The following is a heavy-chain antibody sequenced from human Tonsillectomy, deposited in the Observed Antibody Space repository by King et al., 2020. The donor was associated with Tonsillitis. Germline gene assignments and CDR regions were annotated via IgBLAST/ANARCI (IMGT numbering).Heavy chain of an antibody. CDR2: INSDGSTT. V-gene: IGHV3-74*01. D-gene: IGHD2-21*02. CDR3: AAVAYCGGDCYSSDY. Sequence: VQLVESGGGLVQPGGSLRLSCAASGFTFSCYWMHWVRQAPGEGLVWVSRINSDGSTTGYADSVKGRFTISRDNAKNTLYLQINSLRAEDTAVYYCAAVAYCGGDCYSSDYWGQGTLVTVSS. CDR1: GFTFSCYW. J-gene: IGHJ4*02.